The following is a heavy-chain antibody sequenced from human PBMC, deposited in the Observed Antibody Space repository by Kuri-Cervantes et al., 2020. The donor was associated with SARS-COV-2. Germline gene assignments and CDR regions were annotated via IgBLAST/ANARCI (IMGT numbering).Heavy chain of an antibody. V-gene: IGHV3-30-3*01. CDR1: GFTFSSYA. CDR2: ISYDGSNK. D-gene: IGHD5-18*01. J-gene: IGHJ4*02. CDR3: AKDPKLWPQAYFDY. Sequence: GESPKISCAASGFTFSSYAMHWVRQAPGKGLEWVAVISYDGSNKYYADSVKGRFTISRDNSKNTLYLQMNSLRAEDTAVYYCAKDPKLWPQAYFDYWGQGTLVTVSS.